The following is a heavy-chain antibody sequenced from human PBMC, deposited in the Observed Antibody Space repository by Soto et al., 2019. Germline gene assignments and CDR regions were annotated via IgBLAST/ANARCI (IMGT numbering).Heavy chain of an antibody. CDR2: IYHSGST. Sequence: QVQLQESGPGLVKPSGTLSLTCAVSGGSISSSNWWSWVRQPPGKGLEWIGEIYHSGSTNYNPSLRSRVTVSVDQSKNQCSLKLSSVTAADTAVYYCARAAMGGSSWPFDYWGQGTLVTVSS. CDR1: GGSISSSNW. J-gene: IGHJ4*02. D-gene: IGHD6-13*01. V-gene: IGHV4-4*02. CDR3: ARAAMGGSSWPFDY.